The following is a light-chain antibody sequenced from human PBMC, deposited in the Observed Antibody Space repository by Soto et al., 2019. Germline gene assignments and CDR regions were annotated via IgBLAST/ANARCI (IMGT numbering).Light chain of an antibody. V-gene: IGKV1-5*03. CDR2: KAS. CDR3: QQYNSYWRT. J-gene: IGKJ1*01. CDR1: QSISSW. Sequence: DIQMTQSPSTLSASVGDRVTITCRASQSISSWLAWYQQKPGKAPKLLIYKASSLESGVPSRFSGSGSGTEFNLTISSLQPDDFAPYYGQQYNSYWRTFGQGTKVEIK.